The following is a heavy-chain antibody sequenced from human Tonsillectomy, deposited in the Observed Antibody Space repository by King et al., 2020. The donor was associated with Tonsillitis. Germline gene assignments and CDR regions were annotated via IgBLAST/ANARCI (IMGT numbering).Heavy chain of an antibody. CDR1: GFTFSSYS. J-gene: IGHJ4*02. V-gene: IGHV3-21*01. CDR2: ISSSSSYI. Sequence: VQLVESGGGLVKPGGSLRLSCAASGFTFSSYSMNWVRQAPGKGLEWVSSISSSSSYIFYADSVKGRFPISRDNAKNSLYLQMNSLRAEDTAVYYCARGGSPGGWYLDYWGQGTLVTVSS. D-gene: IGHD6-19*01. CDR3: ARGGSPGGWYLDY.